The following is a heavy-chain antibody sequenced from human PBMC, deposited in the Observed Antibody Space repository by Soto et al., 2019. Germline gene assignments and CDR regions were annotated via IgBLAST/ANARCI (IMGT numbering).Heavy chain of an antibody. CDR3: ARESRDTTLIRFDH. J-gene: IGHJ4*02. CDR2: ISYDENNK. V-gene: IGHV3-30*03. CDR1: GVTFSTYG. D-gene: IGHD1-1*01. Sequence: QVQLVESGGGVVQPGRALRLSCAASGVTFSTYGFHWVRQAPGMGLEWVAVISYDENNKYYADSVKGRFTISRDNSKNTLYLHMYSLRVEDTATYYCARESRDTTLIRFDHWGQGDLVSVSS.